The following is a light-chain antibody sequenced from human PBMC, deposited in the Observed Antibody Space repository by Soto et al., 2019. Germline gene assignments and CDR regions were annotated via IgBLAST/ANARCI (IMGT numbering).Light chain of an antibody. CDR3: QQYDNWPQT. Sequence: PGERATLSCRASQSVSSNLAWYQQKPGQAPRLLIYGASTRATGIPARFSGSGSGTEFTLTISSLQSEDFAVYYCQQYDNWPQTFGQGTKVDIK. CDR1: QSVSSN. CDR2: GAS. J-gene: IGKJ1*01. V-gene: IGKV3-15*01.